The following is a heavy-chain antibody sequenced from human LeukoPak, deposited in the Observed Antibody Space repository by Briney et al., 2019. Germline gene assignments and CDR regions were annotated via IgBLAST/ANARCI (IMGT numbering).Heavy chain of an antibody. CDR2: IYYSGST. CDR3: ARRRWFDP. CDR1: GGSISSYY. V-gene: IGHV4-59*12. Sequence: SETLSLTCTVSGGSISSYYWSWIRQPPGKGLEWVGYIYYSGSTNYNPSLKSRVTISVDTSKNQFSLKLSSVTAADTAVYYCARRRWFDPWGQGTLVTVSS. J-gene: IGHJ5*02.